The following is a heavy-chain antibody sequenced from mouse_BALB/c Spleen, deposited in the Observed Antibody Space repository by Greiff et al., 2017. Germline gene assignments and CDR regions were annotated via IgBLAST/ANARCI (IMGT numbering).Heavy chain of an antibody. CDR3: ARRSPGGSSNFDY. CDR1: GFDFSRYW. V-gene: IGHV4-1*02. D-gene: IGHD1-1*01. CDR2: INPDSSTI. Sequence: EVQLQESGGGLVQPGGSLKLSCAASGFDFSRYWMSWVRQAPGKGLEWIGEINPDSSTINYTPSLKDKFIISRDNAKNTLYLQMSKVRSEDTALYYCARRSPGGSSNFDYWGQGTTLTVSS. J-gene: IGHJ2*01.